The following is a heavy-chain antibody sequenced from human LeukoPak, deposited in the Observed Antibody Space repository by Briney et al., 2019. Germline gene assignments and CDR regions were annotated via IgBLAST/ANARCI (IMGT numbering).Heavy chain of an antibody. D-gene: IGHD6-13*01. J-gene: IGHJ5*02. V-gene: IGHV3-7*03. CDR2: IKQDGSEK. CDR1: GFTFSNYW. Sequence: GGSLRLSCAASGFTFSNYWMSWVRQAPGKGLEWVANIKQDGSEKYYVDSVKGRLTISRDNAKNSLYLQMNSLRAEDTAVYYCARWLGGSSSINWFDPWGQGTLVTVSS. CDR3: ARWLGGSSSINWFDP.